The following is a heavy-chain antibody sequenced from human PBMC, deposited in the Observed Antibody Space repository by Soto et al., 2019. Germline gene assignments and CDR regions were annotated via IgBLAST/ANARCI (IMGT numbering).Heavy chain of an antibody. V-gene: IGHV3-11*01. J-gene: IGHJ4*02. CDR2: ISSSGSTI. D-gene: IGHD3-22*01. Sequence: GGSLRLSCAASGFTFSDYYMSWIRQAPGKGLEWVSYISSSGSTIYYADSVKGRFTISRDNAKNSLYLQMNSLRAEDTAVYYCARARREAQIYDSSGYYCDYWGQGTLVTVSS. CDR1: GFTFSDYY. CDR3: ARARREAQIYDSSGYYCDY.